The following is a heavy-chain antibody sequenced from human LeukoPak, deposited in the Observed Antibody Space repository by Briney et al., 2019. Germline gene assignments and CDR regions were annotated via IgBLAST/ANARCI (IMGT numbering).Heavy chain of an antibody. CDR3: AKDVFESYDIYDY. CDR2: ISGSGGRT. CDR1: GFTFDNYA. V-gene: IGHV3-23*01. J-gene: IGHJ4*02. D-gene: IGHD3-9*01. Sequence: GGSLRLSCAASGFTFDNYALSWVRQAPGKGLEWVSAISGSGGRTFYADSVEGRFTISRDNSKNTLYLQMNSLGVEDTAVYYCAKDVFESYDIYDYWGQGTLVTVSS.